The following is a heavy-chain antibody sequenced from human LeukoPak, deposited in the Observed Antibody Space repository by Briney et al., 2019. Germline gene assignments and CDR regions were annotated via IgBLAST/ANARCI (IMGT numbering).Heavy chain of an antibody. Sequence: ASVKVSCKASGYTFTSYGISWVRQAPGQGLEWMGWISAYNGNTNYAQKLQGRVTMTTDTSTSTAYMELRSLRSDDTAVYYCARSSRHRTAVAGTREYFQHWGQGTLVTVSS. CDR2: ISAYNGNT. V-gene: IGHV1-18*01. D-gene: IGHD6-19*01. CDR3: ARSSRHRTAVAGTREYFQH. J-gene: IGHJ1*01. CDR1: GYTFTSYG.